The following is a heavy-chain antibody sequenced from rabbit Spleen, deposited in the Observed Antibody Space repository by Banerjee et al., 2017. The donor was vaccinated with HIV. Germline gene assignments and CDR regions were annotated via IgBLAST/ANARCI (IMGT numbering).Heavy chain of an antibody. Sequence: QAQLEESGGGLVKPEGSLTLTCKASGVSFNDKDVMCWVRQAPGKGLEWITCINMVTGKSVYASWAKGRFIMSRTSSTKVTLQMTRLTAADTATYFCGRGSATMTMVITGYYLSLWGPGTLVTVS. J-gene: IGHJ4*01. D-gene: IGHD2-1*01. CDR2: INMVTGKS. CDR1: GVSFNDKDV. CDR3: GRGSATMTMVITGYYLSL. V-gene: IGHV1S45*01.